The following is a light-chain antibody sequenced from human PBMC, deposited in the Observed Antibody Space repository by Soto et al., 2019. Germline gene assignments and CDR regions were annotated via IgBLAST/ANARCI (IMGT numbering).Light chain of an antibody. CDR1: SSDVGGYNY. CDR2: DVS. CDR3: CSYTSSSTPWV. Sequence: QSVLTQPASVSGSPGQSITISCTGTSSDVGGYNYVSWYQQHPGKAPKLMIYDVSDRPSGVSNRFSASKSGNTVSLTISGLQAEDEADYYCCSYTSSSTPWVFGTGTKVTV. V-gene: IGLV2-14*03. J-gene: IGLJ1*01.